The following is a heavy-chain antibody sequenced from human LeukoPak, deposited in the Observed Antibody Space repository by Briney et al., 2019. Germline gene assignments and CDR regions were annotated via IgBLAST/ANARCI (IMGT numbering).Heavy chain of an antibody. Sequence: SVKVSCKASGFTFTSSAVQWVRQARGQRLEWIGWIVVGSGNTNYAQKFQERVTITRDMSTSTAYMELSSLRSEDTAVYYCAASPDYYDSSGYSYYFDYWGQGDLVSVSS. V-gene: IGHV1-58*01. CDR1: GFTFTSSA. CDR3: AASPDYYDSSGYSYYFDY. D-gene: IGHD3-22*01. CDR2: IVVGSGNT. J-gene: IGHJ4*02.